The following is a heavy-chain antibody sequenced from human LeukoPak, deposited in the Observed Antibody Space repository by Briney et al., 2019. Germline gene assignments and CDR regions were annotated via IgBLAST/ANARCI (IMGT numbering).Heavy chain of an antibody. CDR3: ARELPGGYGDPYWYFDL. J-gene: IGHJ2*01. D-gene: IGHD4-17*01. CDR1: GYTFTSYG. Sequence: GASVKVSCKASGYTFTSYGISWVRQAPGQGLEWMGWISAYNGNTNYAQRLQGRVTMTTDTSTSTAYMELRSLRSDDTAVYYCARELPGGYGDPYWYFDLWGRGTLVTVSS. CDR2: ISAYNGNT. V-gene: IGHV1-18*01.